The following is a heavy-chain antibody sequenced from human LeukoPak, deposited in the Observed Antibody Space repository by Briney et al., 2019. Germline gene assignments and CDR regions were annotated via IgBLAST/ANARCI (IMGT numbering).Heavy chain of an antibody. D-gene: IGHD6-19*01. V-gene: IGHV4-38-2*02. J-gene: IGHJ4*02. CDR3: ARGGYSSGWYTKNV. Sequence: SETLSLTCTVSGGSISSYYWSWIRQPPGKGLEWIGSIYHSGSTYYNPSLKSRVTISVDTSKNQFSLKLSSVTAADTAVYYCARGGYSSGWYTKNVWGQGTLVTVSS. CDR1: GGSISSYY. CDR2: IYHSGST.